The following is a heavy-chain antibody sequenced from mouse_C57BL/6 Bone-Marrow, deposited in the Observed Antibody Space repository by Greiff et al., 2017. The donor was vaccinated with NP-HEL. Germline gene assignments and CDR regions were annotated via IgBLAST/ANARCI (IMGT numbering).Heavy chain of an antibody. CDR3: ARLNYYGSPHYYAMDD. CDR1: GYTFTNYW. V-gene: IGHV1-63*01. J-gene: IGHJ4*01. Sequence: VQLLQSGAELVRPGTSVKMSCKASGYTFTNYWIGWAKQRPGHGLEWIGDIYPGGGSTNYNEKFKGKATLTADKSSSSAYMQFSSLTSEDSAIYYRARLNYYGSPHYYAMDDWGQGTSVTVAS. D-gene: IGHD1-1*01. CDR2: IYPGGGST.